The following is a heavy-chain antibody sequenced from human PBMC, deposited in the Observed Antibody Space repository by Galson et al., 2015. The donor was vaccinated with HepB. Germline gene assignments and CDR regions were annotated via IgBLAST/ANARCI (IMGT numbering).Heavy chain of an antibody. Sequence: SVKVSCKAAGPTFTSNYIHWVRQAPGQGLEWMGLINPRDSSTDYAQKLQGRVTVTRDTSTSTIYMELSSLTSEDTAVYYCAREGLTLKHFDYWGQGTLVTVSS. CDR2: INPRDSST. J-gene: IGHJ4*02. CDR3: AREGLTLKHFDY. D-gene: IGHD4/OR15-4a*01. V-gene: IGHV1-46*01. CDR1: GPTFTSNY.